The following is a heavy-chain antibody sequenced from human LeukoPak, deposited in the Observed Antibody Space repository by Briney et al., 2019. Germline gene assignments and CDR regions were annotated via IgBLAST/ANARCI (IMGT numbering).Heavy chain of an antibody. CDR1: GGSISSTNW. CDR2: IYHSGST. CDR3: ARHGGSSSWATWFDP. Sequence: SGTLSFTCTVSGGSISSTNWWSWVRQPPGKGLEWIGEIYHSGSTNYNPSLKSRVTISVDKSKNQFSLNLSSVTAADTAVYYCARHGGSSSWATWFDPWGQGTLVTVSS. D-gene: IGHD6-13*01. J-gene: IGHJ5*02. V-gene: IGHV4-4*02.